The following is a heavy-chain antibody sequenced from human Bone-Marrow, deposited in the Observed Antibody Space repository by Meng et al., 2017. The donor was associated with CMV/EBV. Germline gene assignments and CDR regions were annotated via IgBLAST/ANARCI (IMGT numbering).Heavy chain of an antibody. V-gene: IGHV4-31*03. Sequence: SETLSLTCTVSGGSISSGGYYWSWIRQHPGKGLEWIGYIYYSGSTYYNPSLKSRVTISVDTSKNQFSLKLSSVTAADTAVYYCARDGTVVAATDYWGQGTLVTVSS. CDR3: ARDGTVVAATDY. D-gene: IGHD2-15*01. J-gene: IGHJ4*02. CDR1: GGSISSGGYY. CDR2: IYYSGST.